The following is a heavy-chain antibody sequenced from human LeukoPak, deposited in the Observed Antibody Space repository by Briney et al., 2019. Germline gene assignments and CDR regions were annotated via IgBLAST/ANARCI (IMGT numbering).Heavy chain of an antibody. CDR2: MSSSSSHR. CDR3: ARVVGYYGMDV. Sequence: GGSLRLSCAASGFTFSDYSMNWVRQAPGKGLEWVSSMSSSSSHRYYADSVKGRFTISRDNAKNSLYLQMNSLRAEDTAVYYCARVVGYYGMDVWGQGTTVTVSS. J-gene: IGHJ6*02. V-gene: IGHV3-21*01. CDR1: GFTFSDYS. D-gene: IGHD2-21*01.